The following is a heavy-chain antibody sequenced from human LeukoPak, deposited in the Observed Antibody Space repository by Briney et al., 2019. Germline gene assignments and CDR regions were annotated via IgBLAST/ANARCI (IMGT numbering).Heavy chain of an antibody. Sequence: SQTLSLTCTVSGGSISSGDYYWSWIRQPPGKGLEWIGYIYYSGSTYYNPSLKSRVTMAVDRSKNQFSLKLTSMTTADTAVYYCAVGRRVTIADYWGQGTLVTVSS. V-gene: IGHV4-30-4*01. CDR1: GGSISSGDYY. D-gene: IGHD4-17*01. J-gene: IGHJ4*02. CDR3: AVGRRVTIADY. CDR2: IYYSGST.